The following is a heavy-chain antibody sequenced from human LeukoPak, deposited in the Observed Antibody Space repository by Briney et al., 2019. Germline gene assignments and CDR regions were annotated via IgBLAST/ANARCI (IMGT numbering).Heavy chain of an antibody. D-gene: IGHD6-19*01. CDR3: ARAGGAVAGYYYYMDV. J-gene: IGHJ6*03. CDR2: ISYDGNNK. CDR1: GFTFSTYA. Sequence: GGSLRLSCAASGFTFSTYAMQWVRQAPGKGLEWVAVISYDGNNKYYADSVKGRFSISRENSKNTLHLQMNSLRADDTAVYYCARAGGAVAGYYYYMDVWGKGTTVTVSS. V-gene: IGHV3-30*04.